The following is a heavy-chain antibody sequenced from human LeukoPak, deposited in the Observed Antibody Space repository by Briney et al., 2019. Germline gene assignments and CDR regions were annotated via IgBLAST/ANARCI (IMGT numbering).Heavy chain of an antibody. D-gene: IGHD4-23*01. CDR1: GITFSNAC. Sequence: GGTLRLSCAASGITFSNACMTWVRQAPGKGQEWVGRINSKTDGGTTDYAAPVKGRFTISRDDSRNTLYLQMNSLKTEDTAVYYCATSWATTVVSGDSWGQGTLVTVSS. J-gene: IGHJ4*02. CDR3: ATSWATTVVSGDS. V-gene: IGHV3-15*01. CDR2: INSKTDGGTT.